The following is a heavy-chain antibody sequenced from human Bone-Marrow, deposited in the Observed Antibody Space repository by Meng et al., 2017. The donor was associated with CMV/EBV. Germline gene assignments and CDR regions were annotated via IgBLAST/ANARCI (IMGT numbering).Heavy chain of an antibody. Sequence: ASVKVSCKASGYTFTGYYMHWVRQAPGQGLEWMGWINPNSGGTNYAQKFQGRVTMTRDTSISTAYMELSRLRSDDTAVYDGERDLLDCSSTSCQAAFDPWGQGTLVTVSS. J-gene: IGHJ5*02. CDR3: ERDLLDCSSTSCQAAFDP. V-gene: IGHV1-2*02. CDR2: INPNSGGT. CDR1: GYTFTGYY. D-gene: IGHD2-2*01.